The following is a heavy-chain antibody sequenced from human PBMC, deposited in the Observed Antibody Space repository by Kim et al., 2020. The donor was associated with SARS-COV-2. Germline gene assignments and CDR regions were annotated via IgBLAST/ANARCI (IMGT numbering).Heavy chain of an antibody. CDR3: ARGAPSSPRALDL. Sequence: GGSLRLSCAASGFTLSNFGLHWVRQAPGKGLEWVALISYEGSIKHYADSVKGRFTISRDNSKSTLYLQMNSLRGDDTAVYYCARGAPSSPRALDLWGEGTVVTVSS. CDR2: ISYEGSIK. CDR1: GFTLSNFG. J-gene: IGHJ3*01. V-gene: IGHV3-30*04.